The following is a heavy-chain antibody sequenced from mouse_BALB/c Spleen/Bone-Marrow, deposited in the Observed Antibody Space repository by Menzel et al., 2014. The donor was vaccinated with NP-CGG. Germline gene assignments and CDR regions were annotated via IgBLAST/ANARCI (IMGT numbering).Heavy chain of an antibody. V-gene: IGHV1-67*01. D-gene: IGHD1-1*01. CDR1: GYTFTAYA. Sequence: QVQLEHSGPELARAGVSVEIFFQCSGYTFTAYAMPWVKQSPAKNLEWIGVISTYSGNTNYNQKFKGKATMTVDKSSSTAYMELARLTSEDSAIYYCASYYGSSYFDYWGQGTTLTVSS. CDR2: ISTYSGNT. J-gene: IGHJ2*01. CDR3: ASYYGSSYFDY.